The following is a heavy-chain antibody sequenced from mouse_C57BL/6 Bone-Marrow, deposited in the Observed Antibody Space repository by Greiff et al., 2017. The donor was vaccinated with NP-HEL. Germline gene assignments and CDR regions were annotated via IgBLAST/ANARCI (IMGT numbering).Heavy chain of an antibody. Sequence: EVKLVESGGGLVKPGGSLKLSCAASGFTFSSYTMSWVRQTPEKRLEWVATISGGGGNTYYPDSVKGRFTISRDNAMNTLYLQMRSLGSKDTALYYCARIIYYGMDYWGQGTSVTVSS. V-gene: IGHV5-9*01. CDR3: ARIIYYGMDY. J-gene: IGHJ4*01. CDR1: GFTFSSYT. CDR2: ISGGGGNT.